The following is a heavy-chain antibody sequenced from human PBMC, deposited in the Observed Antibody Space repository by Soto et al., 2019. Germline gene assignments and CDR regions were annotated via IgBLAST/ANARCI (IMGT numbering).Heavy chain of an antibody. Sequence: TGGSLRLSCAASGFTFDDYAMHWVRQAPGKGLEWVSGISWNSGSIGYADSVKGRFTISRDNAKNSLYLQMNSLRAEDTALYYCEKVMGGGGGDAFDIWGQGTMVTVSS. CDR1: GFTFDDYA. V-gene: IGHV3-9*01. CDR3: EKVMGGGGGDAFDI. J-gene: IGHJ3*02. D-gene: IGHD3-16*01. CDR2: ISWNSGSI.